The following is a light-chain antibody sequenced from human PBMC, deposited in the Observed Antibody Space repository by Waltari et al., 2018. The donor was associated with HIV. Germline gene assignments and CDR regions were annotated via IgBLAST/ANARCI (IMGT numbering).Light chain of an antibody. CDR3: SSYTTSSTWV. CDR1: SSDIGGYTS. J-gene: IGLJ3*02. V-gene: IGLV2-14*01. CDR2: EVS. Sequence: QSALTQPASVSGSPGPSITISCTGTSSDIGGYTSVPWYQQQPGKAPKLMISEVSNRPSGVSNRFSGSKSGNTASLTISGLQAEDEADYYCSSYTTSSTWVFGGGTKLTVL.